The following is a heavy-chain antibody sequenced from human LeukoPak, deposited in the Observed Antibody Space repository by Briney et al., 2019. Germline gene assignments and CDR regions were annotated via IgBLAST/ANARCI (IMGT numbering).Heavy chain of an antibody. D-gene: IGHD5-24*01. CDR2: INAGNGNT. Sequence: GASVEVSCKASGYTFTSYAMHWVRQAPGQRLEWMGWINAGNGNTKYSQKFQGRVTITRDTSASTAYMELSSLRSEDTAVYYCARDGEMATTYYFDYWGQGTLVTVSS. CDR3: ARDGEMATTYYFDY. V-gene: IGHV1-3*01. J-gene: IGHJ4*02. CDR1: GYTFTSYA.